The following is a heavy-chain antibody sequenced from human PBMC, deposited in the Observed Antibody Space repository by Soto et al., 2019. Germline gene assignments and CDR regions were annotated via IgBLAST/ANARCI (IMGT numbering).Heavy chain of an antibody. CDR2: IWHDGSDT. D-gene: IGHD3-16*01. CDR3: AREPRGPDYGMDV. CDR1: GFSFNTYA. V-gene: IGHV3-33*01. J-gene: IGHJ6*02. Sequence: QVQLVESGGGVVQPGRSLRLSCTASGFSFNTYAMHWVRQAPGKGPEWVAVIWHDGSDTYHADSVRGRFTISRDNSKNMLYLQMNSLRAEDTALYYCAREPRGPDYGMDVWGQGTTVTVSS.